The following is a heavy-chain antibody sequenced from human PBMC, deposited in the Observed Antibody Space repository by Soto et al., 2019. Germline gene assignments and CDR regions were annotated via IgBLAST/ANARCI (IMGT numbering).Heavy chain of an antibody. CDR2: IWYDGSNK. J-gene: IGHJ2*01. V-gene: IGHV3-33*01. Sequence: QVQLVESGGGVVQPGRSLRLSCSASRFTFNSYGMHWVRQAPGKGVEWVAVIWYDGSNKYYADSVKGRFTISRDNSKNILYLQMNSLRAEDTAVYYCARDPGSWYFDLWGRGTLVTVSS. CDR1: RFTFNSYG. CDR3: ARDPGSWYFDL.